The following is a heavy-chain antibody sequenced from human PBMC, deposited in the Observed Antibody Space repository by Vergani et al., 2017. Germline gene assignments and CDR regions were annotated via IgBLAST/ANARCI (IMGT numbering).Heavy chain of an antibody. CDR3: AKDLVAVEGMDV. Sequence: EVQLLESGGGLVQPGGSLRLSCAASGFTFGRTAMNWVRQAPGKGLEWVSTITDDGGNTYYADSVKGRFTISRDNSKNTMSLQMISLRAEETAVYYCAKDLVAVEGMDVWGQGTTVTVSS. CDR1: GFTFGRTA. J-gene: IGHJ6*02. D-gene: IGHD2-8*02. CDR2: ITDDGGNT. V-gene: IGHV3-23*01.